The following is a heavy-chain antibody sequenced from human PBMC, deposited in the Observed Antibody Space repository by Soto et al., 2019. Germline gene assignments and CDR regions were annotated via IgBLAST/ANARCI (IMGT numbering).Heavy chain of an antibody. J-gene: IGHJ6*02. V-gene: IGHV3-33*01. CDR1: GFTFSSYG. CDR2: IWYDGSNK. Sequence: GGSLRLSCAASGFTFSSYGMHWVRQAPGKGLEWVAVIWYDGSNKYYADSVKGRFTISRDNSKNTLYLQTNSLRAEDTAVYYCARDSSRYSSSWVPSYGMDVWGQGTTVTVSS. CDR3: ARDSSRYSSSWVPSYGMDV. D-gene: IGHD6-13*01.